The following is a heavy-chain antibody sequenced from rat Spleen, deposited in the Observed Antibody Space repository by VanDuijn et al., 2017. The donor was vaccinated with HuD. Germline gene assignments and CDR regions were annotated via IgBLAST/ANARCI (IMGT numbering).Heavy chain of an antibody. Sequence: EVELVESGGGLVQPGRSLKLSCTASGFIFSHFGMHWIRQAPTKGLEWVASIIPNGCSTYYRDSVKGRFTISRDTAKSTLYLQMDSLRSEDTANCYCATLTPLFAYWGQGTLVTVSS. CDR3: ATLTPLFAY. V-gene: IGHV5-19*01. J-gene: IGHJ3*01. D-gene: IGHD3-1*01. CDR1: GFIFSHFG. CDR2: IIPNGCST.